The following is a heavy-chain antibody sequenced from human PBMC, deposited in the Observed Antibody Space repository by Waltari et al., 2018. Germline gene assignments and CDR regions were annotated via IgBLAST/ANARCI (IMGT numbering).Heavy chain of an antibody. D-gene: IGHD1-26*01. CDR2: IRGSGKT. CDR3: ARDRGRGLYLDS. V-gene: IGHV4-4*02. Sequence: QLQLQQSGPGLVKPSESLSLTCGVSGDSVSNYYWWSWVRQYPGKGLEWIGHIRGSGKTNDNPACGGGVTVSMDTSSNQFSLRRTSPTAADTAGDYSARDRGRGLYLDSWGQGTLVTVSP. J-gene: IGHJ4*02. CDR1: GDSVSNYYW.